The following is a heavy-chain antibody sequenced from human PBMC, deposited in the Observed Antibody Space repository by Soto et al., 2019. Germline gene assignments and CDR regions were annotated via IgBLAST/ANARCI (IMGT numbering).Heavy chain of an antibody. D-gene: IGHD3-10*01. J-gene: IGHJ5*02. CDR3: ARGRSPRPTSPSRPQFGRSSSAP. CDR1: GFTFSSYS. V-gene: IGHV3-21*01. Sequence: GGSLRLSCAASGFTFSSYSMNWVRQAPGKGLEWVSSISSSSSYIYYADSVKGRFTISRDNAKNQFSLKLSSFTAADASVYYCARGRSPRPTSPSRPQFGRSSSAPWGPGTLVTVSS. CDR2: ISSSSSYI.